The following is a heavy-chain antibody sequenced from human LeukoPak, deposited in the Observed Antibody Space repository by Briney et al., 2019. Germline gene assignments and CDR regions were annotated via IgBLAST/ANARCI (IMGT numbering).Heavy chain of an antibody. CDR1: GFTFNTYT. J-gene: IGHJ4*02. D-gene: IGHD3-10*01. CDR3: ARDRANSF. V-gene: IGHV3-7*03. CDR2: IKQDGSEK. Sequence: PGGSLRLSCAASGFTFNTYTMTWVRQAPGKGLEWVANIKQDGSEKYYVDSVKGRFAISRDNTKNSLFLQMNSLRVEDTAVYYCARDRANSFWGQGALVTVSS.